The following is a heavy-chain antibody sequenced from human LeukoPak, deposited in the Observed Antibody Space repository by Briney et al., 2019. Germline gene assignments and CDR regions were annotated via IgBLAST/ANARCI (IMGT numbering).Heavy chain of an antibody. V-gene: IGHV4-39*07. D-gene: IGHD4-11*01. CDR1: GGSISSSSYY. J-gene: IGHJ5*02. CDR2: IYYSGST. Sequence: SETLSLTCTVSGGSISSSSYYWGWIRQPPGKGLEWIGSIYYSGSTYYNLSLKSRVTISVDTSKNQFSLKLSSVTAADTAVYYCARDRGMPTVKGLDWFDPWGQGTLVTVSS. CDR3: ARDRGMPTVKGLDWFDP.